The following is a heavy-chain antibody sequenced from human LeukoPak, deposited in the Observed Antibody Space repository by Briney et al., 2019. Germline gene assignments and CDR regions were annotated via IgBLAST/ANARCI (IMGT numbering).Heavy chain of an antibody. V-gene: IGHV5-51*01. CDR2: IYPGDSDT. CDR3: ARFSVGGTYYPNY. CDR1: GYSFSSSW. D-gene: IGHD1-26*01. J-gene: IGHJ4*02. Sequence: GESLKISCKGSGYSFSSSWISWVRQMPAQGLEWMGIIYPGDSDTIYSPSFQGQVTISADKSISTAHLQWSSLKASDTAMYYCARFSVGGTYYPNYWGQGTLVTVSS.